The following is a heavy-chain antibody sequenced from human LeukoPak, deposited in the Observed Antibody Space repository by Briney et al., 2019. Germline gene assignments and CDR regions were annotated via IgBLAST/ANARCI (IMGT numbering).Heavy chain of an antibody. CDR1: GGSISSGGYY. D-gene: IGHD6-19*01. Sequence: SETLSLTCTVSGGSISSGGYYWSWIRQHPGKGLEWIGYISPSGGAYYNPSLNSRVTISVDTSNNQFSLKLKSVTAADTAVYYCARVGGSGWYSDYWGQGTLVTVSS. V-gene: IGHV4-31*03. J-gene: IGHJ4*02. CDR3: ARVGGSGWYSDY. CDR2: ISPSGGA.